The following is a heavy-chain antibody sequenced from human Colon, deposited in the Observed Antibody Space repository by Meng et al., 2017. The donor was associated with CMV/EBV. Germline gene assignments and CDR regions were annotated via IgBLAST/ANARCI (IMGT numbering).Heavy chain of an antibody. CDR2: ISSSTSTI. CDR3: ARDPEGP. CDR1: GFSFSLYG. V-gene: IGHV3-48*04. J-gene: IGHJ5*02. Sequence: GESLKISCAASGFSFSLYGMSGVRQAPGKGLEWVSYISSSTSTICYADSVKGRFTISRDNAKNSLYLRMNSLRVEDTAVYYCARDPEGPWGQGTLVTVSS.